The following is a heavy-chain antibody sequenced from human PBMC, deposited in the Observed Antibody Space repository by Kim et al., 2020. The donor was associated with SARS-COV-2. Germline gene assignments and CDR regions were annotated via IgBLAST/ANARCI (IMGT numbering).Heavy chain of an antibody. J-gene: IGHJ4*02. V-gene: IGHV3-49*04. CDR2: IRSKAYGGTT. Sequence: GGSLRLSCTASGFTFGDYAMSWVRQAPGKGLEWVGFIRSKAYGGTTEYAASVKGRFTISRDDSKSIAYLQMNSLKTEDTAVYYCTRDQGPMTTVTDSIDYWGQGTLVTVSS. D-gene: IGHD4-17*01. CDR3: TRDQGPMTTVTDSIDY. CDR1: GFTFGDYA.